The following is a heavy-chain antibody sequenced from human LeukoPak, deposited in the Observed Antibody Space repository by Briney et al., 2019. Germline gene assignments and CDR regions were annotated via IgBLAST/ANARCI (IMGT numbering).Heavy chain of an antibody. CDR1: GFTFSSYA. CDR3: AKDLGPKAKYYFDY. CDR2: ISGTGSIT. D-gene: IGHD1-26*01. Sequence: GGSLRVSCAASGFTFSSYAMSWVRQAPGEGLEWISGISGTGSITYYADSVKGRFTISRDNSKNTLYLQMNSLRAEDTAVYYCAKDLGPKAKYYFDYWGQGTLVTVSS. J-gene: IGHJ4*02. V-gene: IGHV3-23*01.